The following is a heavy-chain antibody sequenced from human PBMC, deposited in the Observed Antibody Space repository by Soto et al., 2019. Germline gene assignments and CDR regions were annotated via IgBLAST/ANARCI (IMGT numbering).Heavy chain of an antibody. CDR1: GFTFSSYW. CDR2: IKQDGSEK. J-gene: IGHJ5*02. D-gene: IGHD3-9*01. V-gene: IGHV3-7*03. CDR3: ARDRAYYDILTGLDP. Sequence: GGSLRLSCAASGFTFSSYWMSWVRQAPGKGLEWVANIKQDGSEKYYVDSVKGRFTISRDNAKNSLYLQMNSLRAEDTAVHYCARDRAYYDILTGLDPWGQGTLVTVS.